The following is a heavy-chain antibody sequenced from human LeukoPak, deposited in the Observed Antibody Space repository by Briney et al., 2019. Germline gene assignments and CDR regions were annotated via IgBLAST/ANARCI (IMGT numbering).Heavy chain of an antibody. Sequence: ASVKVSCKASGYTFTSYYMHWVRQAPGQGLEWMGIINPSGGSTSYAQKFQGRVTMTRDMSTSTVYMELSGLRSEDTAVYYCARADYYDSSGYPGAPGAFDIWGQGTMVTVSS. CDR3: ARADYYDSSGYPGAPGAFDI. CDR2: INPSGGST. J-gene: IGHJ3*02. D-gene: IGHD3-22*01. V-gene: IGHV1-46*01. CDR1: GYTFTSYY.